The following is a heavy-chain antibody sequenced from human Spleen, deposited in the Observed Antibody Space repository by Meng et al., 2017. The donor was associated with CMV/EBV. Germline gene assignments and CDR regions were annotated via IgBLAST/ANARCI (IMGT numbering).Heavy chain of an antibody. J-gene: IGHJ4*02. V-gene: IGHV1-2*02. D-gene: IGHD2-15*01. CDR3: AVGYCSGGSCYSGYYFDY. CDR1: FTGYD. CDR2: INPNSGGT. Sequence: FTGYDIHWVRQAPGKGLEWMGWINPNSGGTNYAQKFQGRVTMTGDTSISTAYMELSRLRSDDTAIYFCAVGYCSGGSCYSGYYFDYWGQGTLVTVSS.